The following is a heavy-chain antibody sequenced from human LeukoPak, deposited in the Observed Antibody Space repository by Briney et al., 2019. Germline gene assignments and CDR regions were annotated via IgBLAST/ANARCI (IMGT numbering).Heavy chain of an antibody. CDR2: INPSGGST. D-gene: IGHD3-9*01. Sequence: ASVKVSCKASGYTFTSYYMHWVRQAPGQGLEWMGIINPSGGSTSYAQKFQGRVTMTRDTSTSTVYMELSSLRSEDTAVYYCARTPLLLTGPDILTGYYPWYYFDYWGQGTLVTVSS. V-gene: IGHV1-46*01. J-gene: IGHJ4*02. CDR3: ARTPLLLTGPDILTGYYPWYYFDY. CDR1: GYTFTSYY.